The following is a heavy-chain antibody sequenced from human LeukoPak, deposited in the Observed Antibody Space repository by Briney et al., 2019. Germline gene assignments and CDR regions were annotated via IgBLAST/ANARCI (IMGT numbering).Heavy chain of an antibody. V-gene: IGHV1-69*04. CDR3: ARTSLAAAGPSFDY. D-gene: IGHD6-13*01. CDR2: IIPILGIA. Sequence: SVKVSCKASGGTFSSYAISWVRQAPGQGREWMGRIIPILGIANYAQKFQGRVTITADKSTSTAYMELSSLRSEDTAVYYCARTSLAAAGPSFDYWGQGTLVTVSS. CDR1: GGTFSSYA. J-gene: IGHJ4*02.